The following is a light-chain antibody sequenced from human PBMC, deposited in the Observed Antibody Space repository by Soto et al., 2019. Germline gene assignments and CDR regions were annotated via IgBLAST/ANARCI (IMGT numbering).Light chain of an antibody. CDR3: QQYDTYSRT. Sequence: DIQMTQSPSTLSASVGDRVTITCRASQSITGWLAWYQQKPGKAPKLLIYDASSLERGVPSRFSGSGSGTEFTLTISSLQPDDFATYYCQQYDTYSRTFGQGTKVEIK. CDR1: QSITGW. CDR2: DAS. V-gene: IGKV1-5*01. J-gene: IGKJ1*01.